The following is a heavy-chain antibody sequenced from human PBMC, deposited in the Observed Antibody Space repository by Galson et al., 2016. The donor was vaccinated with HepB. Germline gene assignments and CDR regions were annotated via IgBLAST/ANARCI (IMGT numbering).Heavy chain of an antibody. D-gene: IGHD6-6*01. CDR1: GYTFTNNG. J-gene: IGHJ4*01. CDR2: ISAYSGNT. Sequence: CKASGYTFTNNGISWVRQAPGQGLEWMAWISAYSGNTNYAQKLQGRVTLTKDTSASTVYMELRSLRSDDAAMYYCARDRDAALDYWGPGALVTVSS. V-gene: IGHV1-18*01. CDR3: ARDRDAALDY.